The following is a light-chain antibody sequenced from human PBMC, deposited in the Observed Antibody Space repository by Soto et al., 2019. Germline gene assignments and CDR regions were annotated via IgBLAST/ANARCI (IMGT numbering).Light chain of an antibody. CDR3: QSYDNRLSGYV. J-gene: IGLJ1*01. Sequence: QSVLTQPPSVSGAQGQRVTISCTGGSSNIGSGYDVHWYQQLPGTAPKLLIYGNTNRPSGVPDRFSASTSATSASLAITGLQAEDEGDYYCQSYDNRLSGYVFGTGTKVTVL. V-gene: IGLV1-40*01. CDR1: SSNIGSGYD. CDR2: GNT.